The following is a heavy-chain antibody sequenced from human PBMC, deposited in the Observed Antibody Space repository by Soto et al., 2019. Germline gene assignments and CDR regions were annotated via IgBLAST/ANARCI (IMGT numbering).Heavy chain of an antibody. J-gene: IGHJ4*02. CDR3: ASPQPRTL. CDR1: GVSFSSYS. D-gene: IGHD2-2*01. CDR2: ISSSSSYI. Sequence: GGSLRLSCAACGVSFSSYSMNWVRQAPGKGLEWVSPISSSSSYIYYADSVKGRFTISGDNAKNSLYLQMNSLRAEDTAVYYCASPQPRTLWGQGTLVTVSS. V-gene: IGHV3-21*01.